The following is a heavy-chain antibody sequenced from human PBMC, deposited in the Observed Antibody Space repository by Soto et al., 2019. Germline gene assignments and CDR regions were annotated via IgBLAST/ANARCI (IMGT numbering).Heavy chain of an antibody. V-gene: IGHV4-59*08. Sequence: SETLSLTCTVSGGSFSPNYWAWIRQPPGKGLEWIGYIYYGGTTSYNPSLKSRVTITVDTSKKQFSLKLTSVSAADTALSYCDRSYFDAYYDTSGSPDNAFDFWGQGTXVTVS. J-gene: IGHJ3*01. D-gene: IGHD3-22*01. CDR3: DRSYFDAYYDTSGSPDNAFDF. CDR2: IYYGGTT. CDR1: GGSFSPNY.